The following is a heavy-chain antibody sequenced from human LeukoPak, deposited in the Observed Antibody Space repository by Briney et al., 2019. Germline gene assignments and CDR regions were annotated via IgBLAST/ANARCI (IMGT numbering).Heavy chain of an antibody. CDR2: IYSGGST. CDR3: ASQTDSSGFDY. CDR1: GFTVRSNY. V-gene: IGHV3-66*02. J-gene: IGHJ4*02. D-gene: IGHD6-19*01. Sequence: PGGSLRLSCAASGFTVRSNYMSWVRQAPGKGLEWVSVIYSGGSTYYADSVKGRFTISRDNSKNTLYLQMNSLRAEDTAVYYCASQTDSSGFDYWGQGTLVTVSS.